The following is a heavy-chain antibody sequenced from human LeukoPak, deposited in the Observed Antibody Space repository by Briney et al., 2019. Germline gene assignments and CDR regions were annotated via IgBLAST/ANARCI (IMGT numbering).Heavy chain of an antibody. J-gene: IGHJ4*02. Sequence: SQTLSLTCTVSGGSISSGSYDWSWIRQPAGKGLEWIGRIYTSGSTNYNPSLKSRVTISVDTSKNQFSLKLSSVTAADTAVYYCARVGYYDSSGYYWDWGQGTLVTVSS. V-gene: IGHV4-61*02. CDR3: ARVGYYDSSGYYWD. CDR2: IYTSGST. D-gene: IGHD3-22*01. CDR1: GGSISSGSYD.